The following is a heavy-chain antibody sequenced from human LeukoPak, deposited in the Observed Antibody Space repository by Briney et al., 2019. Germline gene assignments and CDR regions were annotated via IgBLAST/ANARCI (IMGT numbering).Heavy chain of an antibody. CDR2: THYSGTT. Sequence: KPPETLSLTCTVSGVSIFSYYWNWIRQPPGQRLEWIGYTHYSGTTKYNPALESRVTISVDTSKSQFSLKLSSPTAADTAVYYCATGRSIRYFDYWGQGTLLSVS. D-gene: IGHD3-9*01. CDR1: GVSIFSYY. J-gene: IGHJ4*02. V-gene: IGHV4-59*08. CDR3: ATGRSIRYFDY.